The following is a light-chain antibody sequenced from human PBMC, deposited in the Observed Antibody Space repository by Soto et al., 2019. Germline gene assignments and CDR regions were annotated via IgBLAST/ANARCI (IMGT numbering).Light chain of an antibody. V-gene: IGKV1-33*01. CDR1: QNISTW. CDR3: QQYDSVPLT. CDR2: DAS. Sequence: DIQMTQSPSTLSASVGDRVTITCRASQNISTWLAWFQQKPGKAPKLLIYDASNLETGVPSRFSGSGSGTDFTFTISSLQPEDIATYYCQQYDSVPLTFGGGTKVDIK. J-gene: IGKJ4*01.